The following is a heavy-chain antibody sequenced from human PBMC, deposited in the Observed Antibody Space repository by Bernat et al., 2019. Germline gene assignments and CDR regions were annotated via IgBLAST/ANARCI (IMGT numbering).Heavy chain of an antibody. J-gene: IGHJ4*02. CDR2: IYWDDDK. D-gene: IGHD1-20*01. V-gene: IGHV2-5*02. Sequence: QITLKESGPTLVKPTQTLTLTCTFSGFSLSTSGVGVGWIRQPPGKALEWLALIYWDDDKRYSPSLKSRLTINKDTSKNQVVLTMTNMDPVDTATYYCAHRAGGYNWNEAYFDYWGQGTLVTVSS. CDR1: GFSLSTSGVG. CDR3: AHRAGGYNWNEAYFDY.